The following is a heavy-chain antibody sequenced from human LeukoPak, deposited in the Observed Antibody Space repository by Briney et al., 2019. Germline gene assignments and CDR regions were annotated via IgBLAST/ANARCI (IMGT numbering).Heavy chain of an antibody. CDR3: ARDLPLAAAAKDVFDL. CDR2: IHHSGGT. V-gene: IGHV4-30-2*01. Sequence: PSETLSLTCTVSGGSISSGGYSWSSIRQPPGKGLEWIGNIHHSGGTYYNPSLKSRVTISVDRSKNHFSLTLNSVTAADTAAYYCARDLPLAAAAKDVFDLWGQGTLVTVSS. D-gene: IGHD6-13*01. J-gene: IGHJ3*01. CDR1: GGSISSGGYS.